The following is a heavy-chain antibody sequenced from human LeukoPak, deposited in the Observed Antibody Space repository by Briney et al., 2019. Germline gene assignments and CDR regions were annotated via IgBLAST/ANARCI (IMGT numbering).Heavy chain of an antibody. CDR2: IYHSGST. D-gene: IGHD6-13*01. CDR1: GGSISSYY. V-gene: IGHV4-59*01. J-gene: IGHJ5*02. CDR3: ARDRRYSSSWINWFDP. Sequence: SVTLSLTCTVSGGSISSYYWSWIRQPPGKGLEWIGYIYHSGSTNYNPSLKSRVTISVDTSKNQFSLKLSSVTAADTAVYYCARDRRYSSSWINWFDPWGQGTLVTVSS.